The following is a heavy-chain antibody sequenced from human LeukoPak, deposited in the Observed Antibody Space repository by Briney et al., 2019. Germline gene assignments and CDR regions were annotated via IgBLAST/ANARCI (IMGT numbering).Heavy chain of an antibody. CDR2: IKQDGSEK. D-gene: IGHD6-13*01. J-gene: IGHJ4*02. CDR1: GFTFSSYW. V-gene: IGHV3-7*01. CDR3: ARGVGQYSSSPFDY. Sequence: GGSLRLSCAASGFTFSSYWMSWVRQAPGKGLEWVANIKQDGSEKYYVDSVKGRFTISRDNAKNSLYLQMNSLRAEDTAVYYCARGVGQYSSSPFDYWGQGTLVTVSS.